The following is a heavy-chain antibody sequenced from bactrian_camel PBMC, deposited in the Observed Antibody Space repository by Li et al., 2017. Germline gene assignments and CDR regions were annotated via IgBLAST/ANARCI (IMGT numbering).Heavy chain of an antibody. CDR2: IESSRSV. Sequence: HVQLVESGGDSVQAGGSLRLSCKVSGSSYRDYSMAWFRQVDVKEREGIADIESSRSVSYARSVQGRFTISLDNAENILYLQMNNLTLADTAMYYCAVKEGVSKPWTVLKSVQYNHWGQGTQVTVS. J-gene: IGHJ4*01. CDR3: AVKEGVSKPWTVLKSVQYNH. CDR1: GSSYRDYS. V-gene: IGHV3S63*01.